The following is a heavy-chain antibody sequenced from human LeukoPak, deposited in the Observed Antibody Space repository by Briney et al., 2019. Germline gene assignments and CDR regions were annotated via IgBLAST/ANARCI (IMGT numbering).Heavy chain of an antibody. J-gene: IGHJ4*02. V-gene: IGHV3-7*01. Sequence: PGGSLRLSCAASGFTFSSYWMSWVRQAPGKGLEWVANIKQDGSEKYYVDSVKGRFTISRDNAKNSLYLQMNSLRAEDTAVYYCARLSMIVVVIGFGFDYWGQGTLVTVSS. D-gene: IGHD3-22*01. CDR3: ARLSMIVVVIGFGFDY. CDR1: GFTFSSYW. CDR2: IKQDGSEK.